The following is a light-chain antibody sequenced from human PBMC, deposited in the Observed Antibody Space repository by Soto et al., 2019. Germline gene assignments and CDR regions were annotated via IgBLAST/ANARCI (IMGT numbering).Light chain of an antibody. CDR3: QQYNSYSEA. CDR2: DAS. CDR1: QSISNW. Sequence: DIQMTQSPSPPSASVGDRVNITCRASQSISNWLAWYQQKPGKAPKLRIYDASILESGVPSRFSGSGSGADFTLTISSLQPDDFATYYCQQYNSYSEAFGQGTKVDIK. J-gene: IGKJ1*01. V-gene: IGKV1-5*01.